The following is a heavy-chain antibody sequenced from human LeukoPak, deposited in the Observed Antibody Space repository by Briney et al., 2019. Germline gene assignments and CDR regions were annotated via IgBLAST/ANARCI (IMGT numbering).Heavy chain of an antibody. V-gene: IGHV1-69*01. Sequence: SVKVSCKASGGTFSSYAISWVRQAPGQGLQSMGGIIPIFGTANYAQKFQGRVTITADESTSTAYMELSSLRSEDTAVYYCAREFRYCSGGSCYREVLPDYWGQGTLVTVSS. CDR2: IIPIFGTA. CDR1: GGTFSSYA. D-gene: IGHD2-15*01. CDR3: AREFRYCSGGSCYREVLPDY. J-gene: IGHJ4*02.